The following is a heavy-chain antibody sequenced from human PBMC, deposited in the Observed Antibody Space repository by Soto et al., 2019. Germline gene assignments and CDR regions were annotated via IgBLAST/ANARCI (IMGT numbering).Heavy chain of an antibody. J-gene: IGHJ4*02. CDR2: IYWDDDN. CDR3: AHRGTAFDY. Sequence: QITLKESGPTLVKPTQTLTLTCTFSGFSLTTSGVGVGWIRQHPGKALEWLALIYWDDDNGYSPSLKSRLTITTDTSKNQVVLTLTNMDPVDTATYYCAHRGTAFDYWGQGTLVTVSS. D-gene: IGHD3-10*01. CDR1: GFSLTTSGVG. V-gene: IGHV2-5*02.